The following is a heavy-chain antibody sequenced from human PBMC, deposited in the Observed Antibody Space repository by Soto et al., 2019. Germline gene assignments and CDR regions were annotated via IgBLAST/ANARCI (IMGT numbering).Heavy chain of an antibody. D-gene: IGHD6-13*01. J-gene: IGHJ5*02. CDR2: IHHSGTT. CDR1: GDSIRRDNW. Sequence: QVQLQESGPRLMKPSGTLSLTCAVSGDSIRRDNWWSWVRQPPGKGLEWIGEIHHSGTTNYNPSLGSRVTISVDKTKNQFSLELNSVTAADSAMYYCVRCCWYCLDLWGQGTLVIVFS. CDR3: VRCCWYCLDL. V-gene: IGHV4-4*02.